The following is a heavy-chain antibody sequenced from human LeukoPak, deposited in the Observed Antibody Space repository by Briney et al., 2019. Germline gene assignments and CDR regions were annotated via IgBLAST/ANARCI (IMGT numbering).Heavy chain of an antibody. CDR3: AKELRVGEYDAFDI. J-gene: IGHJ3*02. V-gene: IGHV3-23*01. D-gene: IGHD3-10*01. CDR1: GFTFSNYA. CDR2: IVGSGGAT. Sequence: GGSLTLSCAASGFTFSNYAMTWVRQAPGKGLVWVSAIVGSGGATYYADSVKGRFTISRDNSKTTLYLPMNSLRAAAPAEYYCAKELRVGEYDAFDIWGRGTMVTVSS.